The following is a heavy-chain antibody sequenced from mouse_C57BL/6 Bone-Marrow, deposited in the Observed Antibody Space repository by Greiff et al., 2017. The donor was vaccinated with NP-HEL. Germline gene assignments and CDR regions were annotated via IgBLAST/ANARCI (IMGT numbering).Heavy chain of an antibody. CDR3: AREDWAYYSNFAWFAY. CDR1: GYTFTSYW. D-gene: IGHD2-5*01. Sequence: QVQLQQPGAELVMPGASVKLSCKASGYTFTSYWMHWVKQRPGQGLEWIGEIDPSDSYTNYNQKFKGKSTLTVDKSSSTAYMQLSSLTSEDSAVYYCAREDWAYYSNFAWFAYWGQGTLVTVSA. CDR2: IDPSDSYT. J-gene: IGHJ3*01. V-gene: IGHV1-69*01.